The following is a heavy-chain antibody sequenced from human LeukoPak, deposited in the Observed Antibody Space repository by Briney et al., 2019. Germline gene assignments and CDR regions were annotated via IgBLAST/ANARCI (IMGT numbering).Heavy chain of an antibody. D-gene: IGHD3-3*01. Sequence: PGGSLRLSCTVARFMFSRFWMSWVRQAPGKGLEWVANVNQDGSEKYYVDSVKGRFTISRDNAKKSLYLQMNSLRAEDTAVYYCVRVDSWSGSYYWGQGTLVTVSS. CDR3: VRVDSWSGSYY. CDR1: RFMFSRFW. CDR2: VNQDGSEK. V-gene: IGHV3-7*01. J-gene: IGHJ4*02.